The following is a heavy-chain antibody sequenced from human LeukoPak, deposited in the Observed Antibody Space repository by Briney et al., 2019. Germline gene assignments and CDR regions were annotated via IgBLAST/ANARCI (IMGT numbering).Heavy chain of an antibody. CDR1: GFTFSSYS. CDR2: ISSSSSTI. V-gene: IGHV3-48*04. D-gene: IGHD3-22*01. J-gene: IGHJ1*01. CDR3: ARDRNYYDSSGKGYFQH. Sequence: PGGSLRLSCAASGFTFSSYSMNWVRQAPGKGLEWVSYISSSSSTIYYADSVKGRFTISRDNAKNSLYLQMNSLRAEDTAVYYCARDRNYYDSSGKGYFQHWGQGTLVTVSS.